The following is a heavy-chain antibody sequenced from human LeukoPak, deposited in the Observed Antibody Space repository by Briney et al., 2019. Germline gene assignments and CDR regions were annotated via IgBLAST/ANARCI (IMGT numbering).Heavy chain of an antibody. J-gene: IGHJ4*02. V-gene: IGHV4-59*01. CDR2: IYYSGST. Sequence: PSETLSLTCTVSGGPFSRYYWGWIRQPPGKGLEWIGHIYYSGSTNYNPSLKSRITMSMDRSKKQFSLRLSSVTAADTAVYYCARSDYDLLTGYSAVYFDFWGQGALVTVSS. D-gene: IGHD3-9*01. CDR1: GGPFSRYY. CDR3: ARSDYDLLTGYSAVYFDF.